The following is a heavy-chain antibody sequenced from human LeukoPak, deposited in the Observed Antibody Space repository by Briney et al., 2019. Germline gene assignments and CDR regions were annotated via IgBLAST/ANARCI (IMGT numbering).Heavy chain of an antibody. D-gene: IGHD1-26*01. CDR3: ARDLSGSYAFDI. CDR2: INAGNGNT. J-gene: IGHJ3*02. Sequence: ASVKVSCKASGYTFTTYGISWVRQAPGQGLEWMGWINAGNGNTKYSQEFQGRVTMTRDTSISTAYMELSRLGSDDTAVYYCARDLSGSYAFDIWGQGTMVTVSS. CDR1: GYTFTTYG. V-gene: IGHV1-18*01.